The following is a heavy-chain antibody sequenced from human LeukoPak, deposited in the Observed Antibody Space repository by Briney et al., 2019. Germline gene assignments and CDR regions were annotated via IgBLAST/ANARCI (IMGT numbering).Heavy chain of an antibody. V-gene: IGHV4-34*01. CDR2: INHSGST. Sequence: SETLSLTCAVYGGSFSGYYWSWIRQPPGKGLEWIGEINHSGSTNYNPSLKSRVTISVDTSKNQFSLKLSSVTAADTAVYYCARIPLKVATIYAGYFDYWGQGTLVTVSS. J-gene: IGHJ4*02. CDR1: GGSFSGYY. D-gene: IGHD5-12*01. CDR3: ARIPLKVATIYAGYFDY.